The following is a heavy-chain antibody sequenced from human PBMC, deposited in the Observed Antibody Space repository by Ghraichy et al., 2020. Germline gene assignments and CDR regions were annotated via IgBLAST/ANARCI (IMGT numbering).Heavy chain of an antibody. J-gene: IGHJ4*02. D-gene: IGHD3-22*01. Sequence: SQTLSLPCTVSGGSISSYYWSWIRQPPGKGLEWIGYIYYSGSTNYNPSLKSRVTISVDTSKNQFSLKLSSVTAADTAVYYCASSLMSLDYYDSSGYEPFDYWGQGTLVTVSS. CDR2: IYYSGST. CDR1: GGSISSYY. V-gene: IGHV4-59*01. CDR3: ASSLMSLDYYDSSGYEPFDY.